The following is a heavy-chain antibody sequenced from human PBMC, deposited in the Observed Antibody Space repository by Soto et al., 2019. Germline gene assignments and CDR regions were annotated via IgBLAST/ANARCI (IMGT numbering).Heavy chain of an antibody. Sequence: SVKVSCKASGGTFSSYASSWVRQAPGQGLEWMGGIIPIFGTANYAQKFQGRVTITADKSTSTAYMELSSLRSEDTAVYYCARDSRSSSWSLTWFDPWGQGTLVTVSS. J-gene: IGHJ5*02. CDR1: GGTFSSYA. CDR3: ARDSRSSSWSLTWFDP. D-gene: IGHD6-13*01. CDR2: IIPIFGTA. V-gene: IGHV1-69*06.